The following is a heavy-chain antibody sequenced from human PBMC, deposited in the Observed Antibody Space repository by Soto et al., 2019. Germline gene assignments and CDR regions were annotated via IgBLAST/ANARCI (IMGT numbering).Heavy chain of an antibody. J-gene: IGHJ5*02. Sequence: PGGSLRLSCAASGFTFSSYAMSWVRQAPGKGLEWVSAISGRGDSTFYADSVKGRFTISRDNSKNTLYLQMNSLRAEDTAVYYCAKELVPYDYGDKLRRGTNWFDPWGQGTLVTVSS. D-gene: IGHD4-17*01. CDR2: ISGRGDST. V-gene: IGHV3-23*01. CDR3: AKELVPYDYGDKLRRGTNWFDP. CDR1: GFTFSSYA.